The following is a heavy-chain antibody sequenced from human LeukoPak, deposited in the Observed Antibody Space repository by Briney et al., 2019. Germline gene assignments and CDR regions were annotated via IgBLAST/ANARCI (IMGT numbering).Heavy chain of an antibody. J-gene: IGHJ6*02. CDR3: ARDVGMHV. CDR1: GFTVSSNY. Sequence: PGESLRLSCAASGFTVSSNYMSWVRQAPGKGPEWVSYITSSSSYTNYADSVKGRFTISRDNAKNSLYLQMNSLRAEDTAVYYCARDVGMHVWGQGTTVTVSS. V-gene: IGHV3-11*06. CDR2: ITSSSSYT.